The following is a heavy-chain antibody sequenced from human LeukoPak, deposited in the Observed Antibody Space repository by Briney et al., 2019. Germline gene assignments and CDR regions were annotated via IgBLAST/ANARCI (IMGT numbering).Heavy chain of an antibody. CDR2: INPNSGGT. V-gene: IGHV1-2*02. CDR1: GYRFVSYY. Sequence: ASVKVSCKASGYRFVSYYMHWVRQAPGQGLEWMGWINPNSGGTNYAQKFQGRVTMTRDTSISTAYMELSRLRSDDTAVYYCARDRYYDSSDGQFDYWGQGTLVTVSS. D-gene: IGHD3-22*01. J-gene: IGHJ4*02. CDR3: ARDRYYDSSDGQFDY.